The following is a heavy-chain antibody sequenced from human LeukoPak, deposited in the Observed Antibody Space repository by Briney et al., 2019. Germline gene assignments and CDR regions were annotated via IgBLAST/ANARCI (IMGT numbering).Heavy chain of an antibody. D-gene: IGHD3-10*01. Sequence: GGSLRLSCAASGFTFSSYDMHWVRQGTGKGLEWVSAIGTAGDTYYPGSVKGRFTTSRENAKNSLYLQMNSLRVGDTAVYYCARGRGWGTFDIWGEGTLVTVSS. V-gene: IGHV3-13*04. CDR3: ARGRGWGTFDI. CDR2: IGTAGDT. CDR1: GFTFSSYD. J-gene: IGHJ3*02.